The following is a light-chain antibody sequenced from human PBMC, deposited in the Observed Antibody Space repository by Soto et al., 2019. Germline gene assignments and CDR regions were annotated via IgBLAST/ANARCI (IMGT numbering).Light chain of an antibody. CDR1: QSVSNNY. V-gene: IGKV3-20*01. Sequence: ESVLTQSVGTLSASPIERATLYCSVSQSVSNNYLAWYQQKPGQAPRLPIYGASNRATGIPDRFSGSGSGTDFTLTISRLVPEDAAVYYCRQYGSTPTWTFGQGTKVDIK. CDR3: RQYGSTPTWT. CDR2: GAS. J-gene: IGKJ1*01.